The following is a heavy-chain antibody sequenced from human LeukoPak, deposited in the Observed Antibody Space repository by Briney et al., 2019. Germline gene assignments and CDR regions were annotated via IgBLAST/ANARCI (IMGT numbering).Heavy chain of an antibody. Sequence: SETLSLTCTVSGGSISSSIYYWGWIRQPPGKGLEWIGSIYYSGSTYYNPSLKSRVTISVDTSKNQFSLKLSSVTAADTAVYYCARPEGGSLAAAFGYWGQGTLVTVSS. J-gene: IGHJ4*02. CDR2: IYYSGST. V-gene: IGHV4-39*01. CDR3: ARPEGGSLAAAFGY. CDR1: GGSISSSIYY. D-gene: IGHD6-13*01.